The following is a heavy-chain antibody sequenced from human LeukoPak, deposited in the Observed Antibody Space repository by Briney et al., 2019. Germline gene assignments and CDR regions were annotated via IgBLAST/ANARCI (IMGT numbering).Heavy chain of an antibody. D-gene: IGHD3-10*01. J-gene: IGHJ4*02. CDR3: AKGLRWFGDFYFNFFDY. CDR2: ISYDGGKR. Sequence: GRSLRLSCAASGFNFMTYGMHWVRQAPGKGLEWVAFISYDGGKRFFGESVKGRFTIARDNSENTVSLQMNTLKTEDTAVYYCAKGLRWFGDFYFNFFDYWGQGILVTVSS. CDR1: GFNFMTYG. V-gene: IGHV3-30*18.